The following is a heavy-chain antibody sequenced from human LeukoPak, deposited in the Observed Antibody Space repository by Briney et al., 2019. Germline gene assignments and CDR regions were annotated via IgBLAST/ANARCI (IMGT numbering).Heavy chain of an antibody. J-gene: IGHJ4*02. Sequence: GGSLRLSCAASGFTFSSYGMHWVRQAPGNGLEWVAVISYDGSNKYYADSVKGRFTISTDNSKNTLYLQMNSLRAEDTAVYYCARDLGSGWYFDYWGQGTLVTVSS. CDR3: ARDLGSGWYFDY. CDR2: ISYDGSNK. D-gene: IGHD6-19*01. V-gene: IGHV3-30*03. CDR1: GFTFSSYG.